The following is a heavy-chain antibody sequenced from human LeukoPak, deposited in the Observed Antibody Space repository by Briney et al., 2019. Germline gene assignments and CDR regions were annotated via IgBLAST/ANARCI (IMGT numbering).Heavy chain of an antibody. J-gene: IGHJ4*02. D-gene: IGHD4-17*01. Sequence: ASVKVSCKASGYTFTSYAMHWVRQAPGQRLEWMGWINAGNGNTKYSQKLQGRVTITRDTSASTAYMELSSLRSEDTAVYYCARDATTVEYYFDYWGQGTLVTVSS. V-gene: IGHV1-3*01. CDR2: INAGNGNT. CDR1: GYTFTSYA. CDR3: ARDATTVEYYFDY.